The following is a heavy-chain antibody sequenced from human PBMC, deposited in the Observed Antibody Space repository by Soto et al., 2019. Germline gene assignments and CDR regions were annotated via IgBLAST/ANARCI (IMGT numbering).Heavy chain of an antibody. V-gene: IGHV4-31*03. Sequence: SETLSLTCTVSGGSISSGGYYWSWIRQHPGMGLEWIGYIYYSGSAYYNPSLKSRVTISVDTSKNQFSLKLSSVTAADTAVYYCARDFVYCSGGSCEMTYDRGMDVWGQGTTVTVSS. CDR3: ARDFVYCSGGSCEMTYDRGMDV. J-gene: IGHJ6*02. CDR1: GGSISSGGYY. D-gene: IGHD2-15*01. CDR2: IYYSGSA.